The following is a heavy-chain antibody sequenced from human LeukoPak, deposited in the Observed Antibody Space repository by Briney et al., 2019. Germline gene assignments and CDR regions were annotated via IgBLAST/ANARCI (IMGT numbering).Heavy chain of an antibody. CDR1: GGSFSGYY. CDR2: INHSGST. CDR3: ARGRDYFGY. Sequence: PSETLSLTCAVCGGSFSGYYWSWIRQPPGKGLEWIGEINHSGSTNYNPSLKSRVTISVDTSKNQFSLKLSSVTAADTAVYYCARGRDYFGYWGQGTLVTVSS. J-gene: IGHJ4*02. V-gene: IGHV4-34*01.